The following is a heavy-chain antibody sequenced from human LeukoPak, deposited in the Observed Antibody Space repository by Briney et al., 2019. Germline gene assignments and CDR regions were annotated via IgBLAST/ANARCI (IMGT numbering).Heavy chain of an antibody. J-gene: IGHJ4*02. CDR2: INHSGST. CDR3: ARVPRIAAAGTETN. V-gene: IGHV4-34*01. D-gene: IGHD6-13*01. CDR1: GGSFSGYY. Sequence: SETPSLTCAVYGGSFSGYYWSWIRQPPGKGLEWIGEINHSGSTNYNPSLKSRVTISVDTSKNQFSLKLSSVTAADTAVYYCARVPRIAAAGTETNWGQGTLVTVSS.